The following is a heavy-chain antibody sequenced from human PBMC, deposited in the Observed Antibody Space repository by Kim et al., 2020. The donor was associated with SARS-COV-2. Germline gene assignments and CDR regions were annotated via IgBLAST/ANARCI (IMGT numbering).Heavy chain of an antibody. J-gene: IGHJ4*02. V-gene: IGHV3-9*01. CDR2: ISWNSGSI. Sequence: GGSLRLSCAASGFTFDDYAMHWVRQAPGKGLEWVSSISWNSGSIDYADSVKGRFTISRDNAKNSLYLQMNSLRTEDTALYYCAKAYYSSGLTYFDYWGQGTLVTVSS. CDR1: GFTFDDYA. D-gene: IGHD6-19*01. CDR3: AKAYYSSGLTYFDY.